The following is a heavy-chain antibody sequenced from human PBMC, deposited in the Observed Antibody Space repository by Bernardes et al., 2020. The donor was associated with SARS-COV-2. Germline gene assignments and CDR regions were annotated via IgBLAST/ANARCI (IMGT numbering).Heavy chain of an antibody. CDR3: ARDCDYYGSGDTYFDY. Sequence: GGSLRLSCAASGLTFSSYCMSWVRQAPGKGLEWVANIKQDGSEKYYVDSVKGRFTISRDNAKNSLYLQMNSLRAEDTAVYYCARDCDYYGSGDTYFDYWGQGTLVTVSS. CDR2: IKQDGSEK. J-gene: IGHJ4*02. D-gene: IGHD3-10*01. V-gene: IGHV3-7*01. CDR1: GLTFSSYC.